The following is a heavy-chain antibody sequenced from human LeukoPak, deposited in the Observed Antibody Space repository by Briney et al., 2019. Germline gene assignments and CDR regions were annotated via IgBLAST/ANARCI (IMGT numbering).Heavy chain of an antibody. CDR1: GLTFSRYW. CDR3: ARRAGAYSHPYDY. V-gene: IGHV3-53*01. Sequence: GGSLRLSCAASGLTFSRYWMTWVRQAPGKGLEWVSFIYSDNTHYSDSVKGRFTISRDNSKNTLYLQMNSLRAEDTAVYYCARRAGAYSHPYDYWGQGTLVTVSS. CDR2: IYSDNT. J-gene: IGHJ4*02. D-gene: IGHD4/OR15-4a*01.